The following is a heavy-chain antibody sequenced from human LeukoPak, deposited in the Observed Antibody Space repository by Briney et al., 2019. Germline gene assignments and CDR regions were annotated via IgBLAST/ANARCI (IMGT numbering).Heavy chain of an antibody. CDR2: INPNSGGT. Sequence: ASVKVSCEASGYTFTGHYMHWVRQAPGQGLEWMGRINPNSGGTNYAQKFQGRVTMTRDTSISTAYMELSRLRSDDTAVYYCASPRGRDGYNYGFFDYWGQGTLVTVSS. CDR1: GYTFTGHY. V-gene: IGHV1-2*06. J-gene: IGHJ4*02. CDR3: ASPRGRDGYNYGFFDY. D-gene: IGHD5-24*01.